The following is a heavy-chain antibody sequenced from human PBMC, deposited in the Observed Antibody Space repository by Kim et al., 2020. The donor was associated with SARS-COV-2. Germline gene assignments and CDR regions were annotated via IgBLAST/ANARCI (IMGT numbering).Heavy chain of an antibody. Sequence: DSVKGRFTITKANSKNTLYLQMNSLRSDDTAVYYCAKDLNRHSSSRRFDSWGQGTLVTVSS. D-gene: IGHD6-13*01. V-gene: IGHV3-23*01. CDR3: AKDLNRHSSSRRFDS. J-gene: IGHJ4*02.